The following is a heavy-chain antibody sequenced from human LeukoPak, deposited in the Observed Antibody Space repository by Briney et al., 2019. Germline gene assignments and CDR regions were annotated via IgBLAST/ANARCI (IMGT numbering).Heavy chain of an antibody. J-gene: IGHJ4*02. CDR3: ARMGYDTSGYYRSHFDY. V-gene: IGHV4-31*03. CDR2: IYYSGST. CDR1: GGYISSGGYY. Sequence: SETLSLTCTVSGGYISSGGYYWSWIRQHPGKGLEWIGYIYYSGSTYYNPSLKSRVTISVDTSKNQFSLKLSSVTAADTAVYYCARMGYDTSGYYRSHFDYWGQGTLVTVSS. D-gene: IGHD3-22*01.